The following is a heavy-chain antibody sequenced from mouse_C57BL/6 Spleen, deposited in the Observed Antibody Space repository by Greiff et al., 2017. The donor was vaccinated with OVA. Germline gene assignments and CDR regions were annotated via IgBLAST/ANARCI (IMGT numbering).Heavy chain of an antibody. D-gene: IGHD2-5*01. Sequence: VQRVESGAELAKPGASVKLSCKASGYTFTSYWMHWVKQRPGQGLEWIGYINPSSGYTKYNQKFKDKATLTADKSSSTAYMQLSSLTYEDSAVYYCARTYYSNYVGYWGQGTTLTVSS. J-gene: IGHJ2*01. CDR3: ARTYYSNYVGY. V-gene: IGHV1-7*01. CDR1: GYTFTSYW. CDR2: INPSSGYT.